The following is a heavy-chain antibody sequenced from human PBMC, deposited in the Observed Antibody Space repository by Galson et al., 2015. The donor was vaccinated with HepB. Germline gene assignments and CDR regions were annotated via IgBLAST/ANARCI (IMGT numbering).Heavy chain of an antibody. V-gene: IGHV1-18*01. CDR3: AREYCSGGSCYFDYYYYYGMDV. D-gene: IGHD2-15*01. CDR1: GYTFTSYG. CDR2: ISAYNGNT. Sequence: QSGAEVKKPGASVKVSCKASGYTFTSYGISWVRQAPGQGLEWMGWISAYNGNTNYAQKLQGRVTMTTDTSTSTAYMELRSLRSDDTAVYYCAREYCSGGSCYFDYYYYYGMDVWGQGTTVTVSS. J-gene: IGHJ6*02.